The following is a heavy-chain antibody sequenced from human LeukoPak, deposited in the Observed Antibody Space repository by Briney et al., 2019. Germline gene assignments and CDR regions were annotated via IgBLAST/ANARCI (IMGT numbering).Heavy chain of an antibody. CDR1: GYSFTNYW. CDR3: ARLQTHVVVPAAAFDP. CDR2: IYPGDSDT. D-gene: IGHD2-2*01. V-gene: IGHV5-51*01. Sequence: GESLKISCKGSGYSFTNYWIGWVRQMPGKGLERMGIIYPGDSDTRYSPSFQGQVTISADKSISTAYLQWSSLKASATAMYYCARLQTHVVVPAAAFDPWGQGTLVTVSS. J-gene: IGHJ5*02.